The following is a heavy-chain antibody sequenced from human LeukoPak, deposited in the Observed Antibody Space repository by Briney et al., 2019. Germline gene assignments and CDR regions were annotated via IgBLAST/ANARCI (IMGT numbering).Heavy chain of an antibody. CDR3: ARGHAYYYDSSGNYYYMDV. CDR1: GGSFSGYY. CDR2: INHSGST. J-gene: IGHJ6*03. V-gene: IGHV4-34*01. D-gene: IGHD3-22*01. Sequence: SETLSLTCAVYGGSFSGYYWSWIRQPPGKGLEWIGEINHSGSTNYNPSLKSRVTISVDTCKNQFSLKLSSVTAADTAVYYCARGHAYYYDSSGNYYYMDVWGKGTTVTVSS.